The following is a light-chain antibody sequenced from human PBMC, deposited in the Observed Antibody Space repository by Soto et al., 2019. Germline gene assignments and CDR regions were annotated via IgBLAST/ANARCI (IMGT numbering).Light chain of an antibody. CDR2: KAS. CDR1: QSISSW. CDR3: QQYNSYSRT. Sequence: DIQMTQSPSTLSASVGDRVTITCRASQSISSWLAWYQQKPGKAPKLLIHKASTLESGVPSRFSGSGSGTEFTLTISSLQPDDFATYYCQQYNSYSRTFGQGTKVEIK. J-gene: IGKJ1*01. V-gene: IGKV1-5*03.